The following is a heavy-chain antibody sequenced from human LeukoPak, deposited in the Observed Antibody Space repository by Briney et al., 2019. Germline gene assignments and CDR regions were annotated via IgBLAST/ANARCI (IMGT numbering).Heavy chain of an antibody. CDR2: INPNSGGT. CDR1: GYTFTGYY. CDR3: ARGKLFRYCSGGSCYQGSRYYYYYMDV. D-gene: IGHD2-15*01. Sequence: ASVKVSCKASGYTFTGYYIHWVRQAPGQGLEWMGWINPNSGGTNYAQKFQGRVTMTRDTSISTAYMELSSLRSEDTAVYYCARGKLFRYCSGGSCYQGSRYYYYYMDVWGKGTTVTISS. V-gene: IGHV1-2*02. J-gene: IGHJ6*03.